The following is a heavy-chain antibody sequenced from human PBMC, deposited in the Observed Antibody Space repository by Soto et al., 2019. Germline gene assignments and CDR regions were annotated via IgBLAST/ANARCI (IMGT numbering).Heavy chain of an antibody. J-gene: IGHJ4*02. Sequence: QVQLVQSGAEVKKPGASVKVSCKASGYTFTGYYMHWVRQAPGQGLEGMGWINPNSGGTNYAQKFQGWVTMTRDTYISTAYLELSRLRSGDTAVYSGAREVSGSYYAFDYWGQGTLVTVSS. CDR3: AREVSGSYYAFDY. D-gene: IGHD1-26*01. CDR2: INPNSGGT. V-gene: IGHV1-2*04. CDR1: GYTFTGYY.